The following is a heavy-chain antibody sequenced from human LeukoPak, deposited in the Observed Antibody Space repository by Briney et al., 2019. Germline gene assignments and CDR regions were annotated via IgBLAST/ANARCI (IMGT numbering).Heavy chain of an antibody. J-gene: IGHJ4*02. CDR3: AKGRTLYYYDSSGHQHFDY. D-gene: IGHD3-22*01. CDR2: MYYSGST. Sequence: SETLSLTCTVSGGSISSGDYYWSWIRQPPGKGLERIAYMYYSGSTYYNPSLKSRVTMSADTSKNQLSLKLSSVTAADTAVYYCAKGRTLYYYDSSGHQHFDYWGQGTLVTVSS. CDR1: GGSISSGDYY. V-gene: IGHV4-30-4*01.